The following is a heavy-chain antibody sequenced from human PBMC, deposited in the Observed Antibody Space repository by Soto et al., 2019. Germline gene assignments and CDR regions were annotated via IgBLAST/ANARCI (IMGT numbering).Heavy chain of an antibody. V-gene: IGHV1-46*01. CDR1: GYTFTSYY. D-gene: IGHD2-2*01. J-gene: IGHJ4*02. CDR3: ARDEQDCSSTSCYSPSFVDY. Sequence: QVQLVQSGAEVKKPGASVKVSCKASGYTFTSYYMHWVRQAPGQGLEWMGIINPSGGSTSCAQKFQGRVTMTRDTSTSTVYMELSSLRSEDMAVYYCARDEQDCSSTSCYSPSFVDYWGQGTLVTVSS. CDR2: INPSGGST.